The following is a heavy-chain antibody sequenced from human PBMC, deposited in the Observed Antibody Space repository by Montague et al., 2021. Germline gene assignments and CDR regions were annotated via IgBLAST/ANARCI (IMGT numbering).Heavy chain of an antibody. CDR1: GGSTSSTSYY. D-gene: IGHD2-15*01. CDR3: ARSLYCKGGSCYSGFDP. V-gene: IGHV4-39*01. Sequence: SETLSLTCTVSGGSTSSTSYYWGWIRQPPGKELEFIGAIYYNGSTYHNPSLKSRVTVSIDTSKNQFSLKLISVTAADTAVYFCARSLYCKGGSCYSGFDPWGQGTLVTVSS. J-gene: IGHJ5*02. CDR2: IYYNGST.